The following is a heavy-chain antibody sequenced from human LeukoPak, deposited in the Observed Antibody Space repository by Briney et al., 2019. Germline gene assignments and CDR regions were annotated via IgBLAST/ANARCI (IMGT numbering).Heavy chain of an antibody. CDR1: GGSINSYY. J-gene: IGHJ5*02. D-gene: IGHD3-3*01. V-gene: IGHV4-59*08. Sequence: PSETLSLTCTVYGGSINSYYWSWIRQPLGKGLEWIGYIYYSGSTNYNPSLKSRVTISVDTSKNQFSLKLSSVTAADTAVYYCARQGLRFSLSGFWFDPWGQGTLVTVSS. CDR2: IYYSGST. CDR3: ARQGLRFSLSGFWFDP.